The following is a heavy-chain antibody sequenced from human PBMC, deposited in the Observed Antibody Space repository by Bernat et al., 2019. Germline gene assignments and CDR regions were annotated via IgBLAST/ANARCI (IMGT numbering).Heavy chain of an antibody. CDR1: GFTFSSYG. J-gene: IGHJ6*02. V-gene: IGHV3-30*18. CDR3: AKVVKAGWLQFPGYYGMDV. D-gene: IGHD5-24*01. Sequence: QVQLVESGGGVVQPGRSLRLSCAASGFTFSSYGIHWVRQAPGKGLEWVAVISYDGSNKYYADSVKGRFTISRDNSKNTLYLQMNSLRAEDTAVYYCAKVVKAGWLQFPGYYGMDVWGQGTTVTVSS. CDR2: ISYDGSNK.